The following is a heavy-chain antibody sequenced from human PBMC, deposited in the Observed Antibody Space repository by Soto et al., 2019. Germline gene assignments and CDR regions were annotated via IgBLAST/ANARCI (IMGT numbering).Heavy chain of an antibody. CDR1: GFTFSSYW. Sequence: PGGSLRLSCAASGFTFSSYWMSWVRQAPGKGLEWVANIKQDGSEKYYVDSVKGRFTISRDNAKNSLYLQMNSLRAEDTAVYYCARAPYGDYYYYGMDVWGQGTTVTVSS. CDR2: IKQDGSEK. D-gene: IGHD3-10*01. J-gene: IGHJ6*02. CDR3: ARAPYGDYYYYGMDV. V-gene: IGHV3-7*05.